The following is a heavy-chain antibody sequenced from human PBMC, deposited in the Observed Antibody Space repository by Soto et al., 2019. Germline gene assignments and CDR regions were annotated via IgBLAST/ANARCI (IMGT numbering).Heavy chain of an antibody. V-gene: IGHV4-59*01. J-gene: IGHJ5*02. Sequence: SETLSLTCTVSGGSISSYYWSWIRQPPGKGLEWIGYIYYSGSTNYNPSLKSRVTISVDTSKNQFSLKLSSVTAADTAVYYCARMVSGWFDPWGQGTLVAVSS. CDR2: IYYSGST. CDR1: GGSISSYY. D-gene: IGHD2-8*01. CDR3: ARMVSGWFDP.